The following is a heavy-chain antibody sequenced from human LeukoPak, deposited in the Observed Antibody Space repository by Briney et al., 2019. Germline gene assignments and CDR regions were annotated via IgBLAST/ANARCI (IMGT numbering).Heavy chain of an antibody. Sequence: GGSLRLSCAASGFTFSSYAMNWVRQAPGKGLEWVSGISGSGGRTYYADSVKGRFTISRDNSKNTLYLQMNSLRAEDPAVYYCAKESEGVVVIIYYFDYWGQGTLVTVSS. J-gene: IGHJ4*02. CDR3: AKESEGVVVIIYYFDY. CDR2: ISGSGGRT. CDR1: GFTFSSYA. V-gene: IGHV3-23*01. D-gene: IGHD3-22*01.